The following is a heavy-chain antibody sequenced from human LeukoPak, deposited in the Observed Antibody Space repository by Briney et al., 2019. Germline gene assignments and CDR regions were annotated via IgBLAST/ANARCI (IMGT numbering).Heavy chain of an antibody. V-gene: IGHV4-34*01. Sequence: SETLSLTCAVYGGSFSGYYWSWIRQPPGKGLEWIGEINHSGSTNYNPSLKSRVTISVDTSKNQFSLKLSSVTAADTAVYYCARAFGRYYYDSSGYYRHWFDPWGQGTLVTVSS. CDR1: GGSFSGYY. D-gene: IGHD3-22*01. J-gene: IGHJ5*02. CDR3: ARAFGRYYYDSSGYYRHWFDP. CDR2: INHSGST.